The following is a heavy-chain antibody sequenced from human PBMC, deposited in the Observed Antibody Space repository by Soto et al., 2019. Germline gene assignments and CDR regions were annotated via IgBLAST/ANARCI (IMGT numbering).Heavy chain of an antibody. CDR2: ISSSGGVT. CDR3: ARDLNWGRRNGMDV. V-gene: IGHV3-48*03. Sequence: EVQLVESGGGLVQPGGSLRLSCVASGFTFRSYEVNWVRQAPGKGLKWVSYISSSGGVTYYADSVKGRFTISRDNAKNSLYLQMNSLRVEDTAVYYCARDLNWGRRNGMDVWGQGTTVTVAS. CDR1: GFTFRSYE. D-gene: IGHD3-16*01. J-gene: IGHJ6*02.